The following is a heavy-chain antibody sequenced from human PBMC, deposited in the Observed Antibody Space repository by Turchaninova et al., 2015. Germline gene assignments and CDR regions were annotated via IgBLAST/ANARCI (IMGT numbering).Heavy chain of an antibody. CDR2: LYYSGST. Sequence: QVQLQESGPGLVMPSQTLYLTCPVSGGSISSGDYYWSWVRRPPGKGLEWIGYLYYSGSTYYNPSLKSRVTISVDTSKNQFSLKLRSVTAADTAMYYCVRDRGDYYFDYWGQGTLVTVSS. V-gene: IGHV4-30-4*01. D-gene: IGHD2-21*02. J-gene: IGHJ4*02. CDR3: VRDRGDYYFDY. CDR1: GGSISSGDYY.